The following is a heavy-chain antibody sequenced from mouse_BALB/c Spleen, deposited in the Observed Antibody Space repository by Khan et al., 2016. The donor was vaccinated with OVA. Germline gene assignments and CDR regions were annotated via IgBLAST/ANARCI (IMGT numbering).Heavy chain of an antibody. CDR1: GFTFSSYS. CDR2: ISSEGDYT. CDR3: ASHLTGSSSS. D-gene: IGHD4-1*01. V-gene: IGHV5-6*01. J-gene: IGHJ3*01. Sequence: EVELVESGGDLVKPGGSLKLSCAASGFTFSSYSMSWVRQTPDKRLEWVATISSEGDYTYYQDRVKGRLTISRDNAKNTLYLQMSSLKSADTAMYYCASHLTGSSSSWGHAPLVTVSA.